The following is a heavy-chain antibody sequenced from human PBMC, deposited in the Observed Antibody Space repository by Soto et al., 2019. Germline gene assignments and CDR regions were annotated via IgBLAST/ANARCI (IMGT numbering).Heavy chain of an antibody. CDR3: ARDRRNYYDSSFFDY. V-gene: IGHV3-33*01. D-gene: IGHD3-22*01. CDR1: GFTFSSYG. J-gene: IGHJ4*02. CDR2: IWYDGSNK. Sequence: QVQLVESGGGVVQPGRSLRLSCAASGFTFSSYGMHWVRQAPGKGLEWVAVIWYDGSNKYYADSVKGRFTISSDNSKNTLYLQMNSLRAEDTAVYYCARDRRNYYDSSFFDYWGQGTLVTVSS.